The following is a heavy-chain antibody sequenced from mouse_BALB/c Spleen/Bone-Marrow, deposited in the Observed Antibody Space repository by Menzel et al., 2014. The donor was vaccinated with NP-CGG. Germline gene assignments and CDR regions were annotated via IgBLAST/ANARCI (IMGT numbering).Heavy chain of an antibody. V-gene: IGHV5-4*02. Sequence: EVKLMESGGGLAKPGGSLKLSCAASGLIPSDYYMYWVRQTPEKRLEGVATIRDGGNYTYYPDSLKGRFTTSRDNAKNNLNLQMSSLKSEDTAIYYCAREDYYRYDYVMDYWGQGTSVTVSS. CDR2: IRDGGNYT. J-gene: IGHJ4*01. D-gene: IGHD2-14*01. CDR1: GLIPSDYY. CDR3: AREDYYRYDYVMDY.